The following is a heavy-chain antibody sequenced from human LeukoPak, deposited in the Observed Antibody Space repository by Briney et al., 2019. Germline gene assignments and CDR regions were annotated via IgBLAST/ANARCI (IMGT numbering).Heavy chain of an antibody. V-gene: IGHV3-15*01. CDR2: IKSKTDGGTT. J-gene: IGHJ6*03. D-gene: IGHD6-19*01. CDR1: GFTFSNAW. CDR3: TTAKKFHPSSGWYWVDYYYYYYMDV. Sequence: GGSLRLSCAASGFTFSNAWMSWVRQAPGKGLEWVGRIKSKTDGGTTYYAAPVKGRFTISRDDSKNTLYLQMNSLKTEDTAVYYCTTAKKFHPSSGWYWVDYYYYYYMDVWGKGTTVTVSS.